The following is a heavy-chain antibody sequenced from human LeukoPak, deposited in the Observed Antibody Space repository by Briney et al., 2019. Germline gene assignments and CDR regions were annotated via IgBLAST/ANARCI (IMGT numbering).Heavy chain of an antibody. J-gene: IGHJ5*02. CDR2: IYYSGST. CDR1: GGSISSYY. Sequence: PSETLSLTCTVSGGSISSYYWSWIRQPPGKGLEWIGYIYYSGSTNYNPSLKSRVAISVATSKNQFSLKLSSVTAADTAVYFCARDAAGEGRLVITWFDPWGQGTLVTVPS. D-gene: IGHD3-22*01. CDR3: ARDAAGEGRLVITWFDP. V-gene: IGHV4-59*12.